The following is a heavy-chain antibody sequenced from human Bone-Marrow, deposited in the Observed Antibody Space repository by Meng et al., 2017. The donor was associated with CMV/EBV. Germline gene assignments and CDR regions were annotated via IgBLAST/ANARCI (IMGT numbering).Heavy chain of an antibody. CDR3: ARDTISGWSY. J-gene: IGHJ4*02. V-gene: IGHV1-18*01. CDR2: ISAYNGNT. D-gene: IGHD6-19*01. Sequence: ASVKVSCKASGGTFSSYAISWVRQAPGQGLEWMGWISAYNGNTNYAQKLQGRVTMTTDTSTSTAYMELRSLRSDDTAVYYCARDTISGWSYWDQGTLATVSS. CDR1: GGTFSSYA.